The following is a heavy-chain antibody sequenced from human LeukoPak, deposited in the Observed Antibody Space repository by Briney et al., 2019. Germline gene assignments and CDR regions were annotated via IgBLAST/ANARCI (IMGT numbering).Heavy chain of an antibody. J-gene: IGHJ6*02. Sequence: GGSLRLSCAASGFTFSIYAMSWVRQAPGKGLEWVSAISGSGGNTYYADSVKGRFTISRDNSKNTLDLQMNSLRAEDTAVYYCARAEYYYDSSGYSPGYYGMDVWGQGTTVTVSS. CDR2: ISGSGGNT. V-gene: IGHV3-23*01. CDR1: GFTFSIYA. CDR3: ARAEYYYDSSGYSPGYYGMDV. D-gene: IGHD3-22*01.